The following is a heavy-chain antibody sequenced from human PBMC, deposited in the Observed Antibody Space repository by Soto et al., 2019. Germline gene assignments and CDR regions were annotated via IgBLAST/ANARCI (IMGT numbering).Heavy chain of an antibody. CDR3: ASLDWSGYYGSNDY. V-gene: IGHV4-61*01. CDR2: IYYSGST. Sequence: SETLSLTCTVSGGSVSSGSYYWSWIRQPPGKGLEWIGYIYYSGSTNYNPSLKSRVTISVDTSKNQFSLKLSSVTAADTAVYYCASLDWSGYYGSNDYWGQGTLVTVSS. J-gene: IGHJ4*02. D-gene: IGHD3-3*01. CDR1: GGSVSSGSYY.